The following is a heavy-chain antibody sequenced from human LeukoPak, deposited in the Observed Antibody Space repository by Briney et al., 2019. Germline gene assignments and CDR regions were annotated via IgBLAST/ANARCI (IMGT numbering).Heavy chain of an antibody. D-gene: IGHD3-10*01. CDR2: INWNGGST. V-gene: IGHV3-20*01. CDR1: GFTFDDYG. Sequence: PGGSLRLSCAASGFTFDDYGMSWVRQAPGKGLEWVSGINWNGGSTGYADSVKGRFTISRDNAKNSLYLQMNSLRAEDTALYHCARVRSYYYYMDVWGKGTTVTVSS. CDR3: ARVRSYYYYMDV. J-gene: IGHJ6*03.